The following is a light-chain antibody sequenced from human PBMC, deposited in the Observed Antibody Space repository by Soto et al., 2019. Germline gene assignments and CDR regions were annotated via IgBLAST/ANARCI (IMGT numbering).Light chain of an antibody. CDR1: SSDVGSYNL. V-gene: IGLV2-14*02. Sequence: QSALTQPASVSGSPGQSITISCTGTSSDVGSYNLVSWYQQHPGKAPKLLIYGVNNRPSGVSYRFSASKSAFTASLTISGLQAEDEAHYYCSSYTTSYFYVFGPGTKVTVL. CDR3: SSYTTSYFYV. J-gene: IGLJ1*01. CDR2: GVN.